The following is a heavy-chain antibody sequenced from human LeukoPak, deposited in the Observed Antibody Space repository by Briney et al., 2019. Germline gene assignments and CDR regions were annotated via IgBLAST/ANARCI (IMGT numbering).Heavy chain of an antibody. CDR1: GFTFSSYG. D-gene: IGHD2-21*02. J-gene: IGHJ4*02. CDR2: IWYDGSNK. CDR3: ASEGSPNLVAVTAIGAFDY. V-gene: IGHV3-33*01. Sequence: QPGGSLRLSCAASGFTFSSYGMHWIRQAPGKGLEWVAVIWYDGSNKYYADSVKGRFTISRDNSKNTLCLQMNSLRAEDTAVYYCASEGSPNLVAVTAIGAFDYWGQGTLVTVSS.